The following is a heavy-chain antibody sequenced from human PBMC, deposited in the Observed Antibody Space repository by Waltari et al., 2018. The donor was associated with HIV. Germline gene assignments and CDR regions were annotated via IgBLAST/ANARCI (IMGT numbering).Heavy chain of an antibody. D-gene: IGHD3-9*01. Sequence: QVQLVQSGAEVKKPGASVKVFCKASGYTFTGHFMHWVRQAPGQGLDWMGWINPNSGGTNYAQKFQGRVTMTRDTSISTAYMELSRLRSDDTAVYYCARVGDILPGSASYWGQGTLVTVSS. CDR1: GYTFTGHF. J-gene: IGHJ4*02. CDR2: INPNSGGT. CDR3: ARVGDILPGSASY. V-gene: IGHV1-2*02.